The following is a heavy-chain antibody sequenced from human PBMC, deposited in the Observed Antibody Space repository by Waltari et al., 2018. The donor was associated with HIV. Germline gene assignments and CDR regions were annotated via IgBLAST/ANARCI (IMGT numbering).Heavy chain of an antibody. CDR1: GAPLRRRSYY. CDR3: ARGAGGPGKFDY. J-gene: IGHJ4*02. V-gene: IGHV4-39*01. Sequence: GAPLRRRSYYWGWIRQPPGKGLEWMGGVYFGGITYYNLSLKSRVTISVDTSKNQLSLKLSSVTATDTAIYYCARGAGGPGKFDYWGQGTLVTVSS. D-gene: IGHD2-15*01. CDR2: VYFGGIT.